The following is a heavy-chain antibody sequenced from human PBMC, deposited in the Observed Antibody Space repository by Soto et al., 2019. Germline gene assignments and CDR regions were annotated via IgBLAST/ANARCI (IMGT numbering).Heavy chain of an antibody. CDR1: GFTFSSYS. V-gene: IGHV3-21*01. CDR3: ATGIAVAGPGDFDI. D-gene: IGHD6-19*01. Sequence: PGGSLRLSCAASGFTFSSYSMNWVRQAPGKGLEWVSSISSSSSYIYYADSVKGRFTISRDNAKNSLYLQMNSLRAEDTAVYYCATGIAVAGPGDFDIWGQGTMVTVS. CDR2: ISSSSSYI. J-gene: IGHJ3*02.